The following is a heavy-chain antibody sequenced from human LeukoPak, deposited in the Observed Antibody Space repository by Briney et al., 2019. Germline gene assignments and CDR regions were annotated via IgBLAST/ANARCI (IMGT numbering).Heavy chain of an antibody. J-gene: IGHJ4*02. D-gene: IGHD2-8*01. V-gene: IGHV1-18*01. CDR3: AIVEHDCTNGVCYSNVDY. Sequence: WASVKVSCKASGYTFTSYGISWVRQAPGQGLEWMGWIGAYNGNTNYAQKLQGRVTMTTDTSTSTAYMELRSLRSDDTAVYYCAIVEHDCTNGVCYSNVDYWGQGTLVTVSS. CDR2: IGAYNGNT. CDR1: GYTFTSYG.